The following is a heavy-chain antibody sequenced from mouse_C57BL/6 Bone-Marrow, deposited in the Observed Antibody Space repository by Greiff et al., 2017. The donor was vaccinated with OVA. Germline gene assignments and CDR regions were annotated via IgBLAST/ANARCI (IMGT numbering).Heavy chain of an antibody. CDR1: GFSFNTYA. CDR3: VRFDDGYYVDYAMDY. Sequence: EVQVVESGGGLVQPKGSLKLSCAASGFSFNTYAMNWVRQAPGKGLEWIARIRSKSNNYATYYADSVKDRFTISRDNSESMLYLQMNNLKTEDTAMYYCVRFDDGYYVDYAMDYWGQGTSVTVSS. J-gene: IGHJ4*01. D-gene: IGHD2-3*01. V-gene: IGHV10-1*01. CDR2: IRSKSNNYAT.